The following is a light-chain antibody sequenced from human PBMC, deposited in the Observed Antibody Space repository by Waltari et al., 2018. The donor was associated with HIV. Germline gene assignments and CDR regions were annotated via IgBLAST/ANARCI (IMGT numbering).Light chain of an antibody. CDR2: DNH. J-gene: IGLJ2*01. V-gene: IGLV1-51*01. CDR3: GTWDTSLNAGV. CDR1: NSTIGNHF. Sequence: QSVLTQPPAVSAVPGQKVTISCSGTNSTIGNHFFCWYQKLPGTAPKLLIFDNHKRPSGVSDRFSASKSATSATLDITGLHTGDEAEYYCGTWDTSLNAGVFGGGTKVSVL.